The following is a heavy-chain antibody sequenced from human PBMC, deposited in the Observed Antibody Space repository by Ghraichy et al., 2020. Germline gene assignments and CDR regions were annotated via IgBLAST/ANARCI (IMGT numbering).Heavy chain of an antibody. CDR3: ARELGGDWSRYYGMDV. J-gene: IGHJ6*02. CDR2: INPSGGST. CDR1: GYTFTSYY. D-gene: IGHD2-21*02. Sequence: ASVKVSCKASGYTFTSYYMHWVRQAPGQGLEWMGIINPSGGSTSYAQKFQGRVTMTRDTSTSTVYMELSSLRSEDTAVYYCARELGGDWSRYYGMDVWGQGTTVTVSS. V-gene: IGHV1-46*01.